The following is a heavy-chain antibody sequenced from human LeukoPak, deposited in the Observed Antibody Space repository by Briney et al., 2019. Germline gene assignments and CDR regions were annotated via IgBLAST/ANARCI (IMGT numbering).Heavy chain of an antibody. CDR1: GYTFTTYG. CDR3: ARIYSYGNGVYYFDY. CDR2: ISAYNGNT. V-gene: IGHV1-18*04. J-gene: IGHJ4*02. D-gene: IGHD5-18*01. Sequence: APVKVSCKASGYTFTTYGISWVRQAPGQGLEWMGWISAYNGNTNYAQKLQGRVTMTTDTSTSTACMELRSLRSDDTAVYYCARIYSYGNGVYYFDYWGQGTLVTVSS.